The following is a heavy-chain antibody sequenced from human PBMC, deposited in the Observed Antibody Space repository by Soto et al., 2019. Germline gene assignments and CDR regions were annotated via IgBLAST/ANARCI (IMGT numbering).Heavy chain of an antibody. D-gene: IGHD6-6*01. CDR3: TTEGVYSSSSQYYYYYGMDV. CDR1: GFTFSNAW. V-gene: IGHV3-15*07. CDR2: IKSKTDGGTT. Sequence: GGSLRLSCAASGFTFSNAWMNWVRQAPGKGLEWVGRIKSKTDGGTTDYAAPVKGRFTISRDDSKNTLYLQMNSLKTEDTAVYYCTTEGVYSSSSQYYYYYGMDVWGQGTTVTVSS. J-gene: IGHJ6*02.